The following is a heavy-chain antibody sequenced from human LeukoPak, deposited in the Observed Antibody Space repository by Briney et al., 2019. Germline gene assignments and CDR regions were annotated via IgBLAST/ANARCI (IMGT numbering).Heavy chain of an antibody. CDR1: GGSMNSYY. V-gene: IGHV4-59*01. Sequence: SETLSLTCSVSGGSMNSYYWSWIRQSPGKGLEWIGYIYYSGSTNYNPSLKSRVTISVDTSKNQFSLKLSSVTAADTAVYYCARGYYDSSGYLISYNWFDPWGQGTLVTVSS. D-gene: IGHD3-22*01. CDR3: ARGYYDSSGYLISYNWFDP. CDR2: IYYSGST. J-gene: IGHJ5*02.